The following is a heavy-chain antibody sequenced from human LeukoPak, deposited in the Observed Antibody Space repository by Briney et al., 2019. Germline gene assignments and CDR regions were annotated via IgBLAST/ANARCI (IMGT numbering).Heavy chain of an antibody. CDR1: GFTFSSYW. D-gene: IGHD3-3*01. CDR2: INTDGSST. CDR3: ARAAAVQNDFWSGYYWYYYYYMDV. J-gene: IGHJ6*03. V-gene: IGHV3-74*01. Sequence: GGSLRLSCAASGFTFSSYWMHWVRQAPGKGLVWVSRINTDGSSTSYADSVKGRFAISRDNAKNTLYLQMNSLRAEDTAVYYCARAAAVQNDFWSGYYWYYYYYMDVWGKGTTVTVSS.